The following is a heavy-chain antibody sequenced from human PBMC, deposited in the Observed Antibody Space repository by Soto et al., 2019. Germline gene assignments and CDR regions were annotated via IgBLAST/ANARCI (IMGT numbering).Heavy chain of an antibody. CDR1: GFTVSSNY. V-gene: IGHV3-23*01. J-gene: IGHJ4*02. Sequence: PGGSLRLSCAASGFTVSSNYMSWVRQAPGQGLEYVSSISDSGLDTYYADSVKGRFTISRDNSKNTLYLQMNSLRAEDTAVYYCAKRSSSTTFDYWGQGTLVTVSS. CDR3: AKRSSSTTFDY. D-gene: IGHD6-6*01. CDR2: ISDSGLDT.